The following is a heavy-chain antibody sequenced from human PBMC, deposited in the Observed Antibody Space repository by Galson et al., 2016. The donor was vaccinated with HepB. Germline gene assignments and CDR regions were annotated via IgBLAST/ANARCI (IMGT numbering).Heavy chain of an antibody. D-gene: IGHD5-18*01. CDR3: ARDVSYGYVGFFDL. J-gene: IGHJ2*01. V-gene: IGHV4-31*03. Sequence: TLSLTCSVSGGSISSDVNFWSWIRQHPGKGLEWIGYIFYNGSTFYTPSLRSRVSISVDTSKNQFSLKLSSVTAADTAVYYCARDVSYGYVGFFDLWGRGTQVTVSS. CDR2: IFYNGST. CDR1: GGSISSDVNF.